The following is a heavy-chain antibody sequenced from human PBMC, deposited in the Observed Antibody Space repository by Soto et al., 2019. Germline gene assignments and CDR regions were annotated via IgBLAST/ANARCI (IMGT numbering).Heavy chain of an antibody. CDR2: ISGGGDAT. CDR3: ARKILGSTSRPNYWYFDL. Sequence: EVQLLESGGGLVQPGGSLRLSCAGSGFTFINYAMNWVRQAPGKGLEWVSSISGGGDATFFADSVRGRFTIPRDNSKNTVTLQLNSLGVDDTAVYYCARKILGSTSRPNYWYFDLWGGGTLVTVSS. D-gene: IGHD2-2*01. V-gene: IGHV3-23*01. J-gene: IGHJ2*01. CDR1: GFTFINYA.